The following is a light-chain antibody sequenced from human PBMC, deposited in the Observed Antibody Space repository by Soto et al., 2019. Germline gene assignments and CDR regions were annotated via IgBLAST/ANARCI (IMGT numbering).Light chain of an antibody. CDR2: GAS. V-gene: IGKV3-15*01. CDR3: QRYNNWPLT. CDR1: QSVTNSY. Sequence: EIVMTQSPLTLSVSPGERATLSCRASQSVTNSYLAWYQQKPGQAPRLLIFGASTRAAGIPARFSGSRSGTEFTLTINSLQSEDFAVYYCQRYNNWPLTFGGGTKVDIK. J-gene: IGKJ4*01.